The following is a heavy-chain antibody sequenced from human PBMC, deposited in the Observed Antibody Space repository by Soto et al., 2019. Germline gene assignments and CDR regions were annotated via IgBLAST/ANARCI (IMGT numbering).Heavy chain of an antibody. CDR1: GDSMNPYS. CDR3: ARASGIMVAHNYFDF. J-gene: IGHJ4*02. V-gene: IGHV4-59*01. D-gene: IGHD2-8*01. Sequence: PSETLSLTCTVSGDSMNPYSWSWIRQPPGKGLEWIWYVYNSGSTTYNYSFKNRVTMSIDTSENQFSLKVSSVTAADTAVYYCARASGIMVAHNYFDFWGQGTLVTVSS. CDR2: VYNSGST.